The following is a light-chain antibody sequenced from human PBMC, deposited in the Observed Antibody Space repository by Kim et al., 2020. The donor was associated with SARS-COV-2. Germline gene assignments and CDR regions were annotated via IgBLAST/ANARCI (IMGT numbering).Light chain of an antibody. Sequence: SYELTQPPSASVSPGQTASITCSGDDLGDKYTSWYQQKSGQSPVLVIYQDNKRPSGIPERFSGSNSGNTATLTISGTQAMDEADYYCQTWDSSTGVFGGGTQLTVL. V-gene: IGLV3-1*01. CDR1: DLGDKY. J-gene: IGLJ2*01. CDR3: QTWDSSTGV. CDR2: QDN.